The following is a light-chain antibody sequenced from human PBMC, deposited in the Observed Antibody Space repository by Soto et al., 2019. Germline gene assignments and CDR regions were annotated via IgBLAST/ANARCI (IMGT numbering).Light chain of an antibody. J-gene: IGKJ1*01. CDR3: QQYYSIPPPWT. Sequence: DIVMTQSPDSLAVSLGERATINCKSSQTVLLSSDNRNYLAWYQQKAGQPPRLLIYWASTRESGVPDRFSGSGSGTDFTLTISSLQAEDVAVYYCQQYYSIPPPWTFGQGTRVEIK. CDR2: WAS. CDR1: QTVLLSSDNRNY. V-gene: IGKV4-1*01.